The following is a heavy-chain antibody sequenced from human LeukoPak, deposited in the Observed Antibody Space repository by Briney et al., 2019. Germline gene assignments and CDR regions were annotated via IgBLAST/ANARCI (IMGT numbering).Heavy chain of an antibody. V-gene: IGHV1-69*13. Sequence: SVKVSCKASGGTFSSYAISWVRQAPGQGLERMGGIIPIFGTANYAQKFQGRVTITADESTSTAYMELSSLRSEDTAVYYCASINCSSTSCYEMDYMDVWGKGTTVTVSS. D-gene: IGHD2-2*01. CDR1: GGTFSSYA. CDR2: IIPIFGTA. CDR3: ASINCSSTSCYEMDYMDV. J-gene: IGHJ6*03.